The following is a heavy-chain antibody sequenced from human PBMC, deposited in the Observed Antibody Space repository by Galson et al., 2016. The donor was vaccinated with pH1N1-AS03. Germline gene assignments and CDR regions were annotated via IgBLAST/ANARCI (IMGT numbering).Heavy chain of an antibody. CDR3: ARDGLDSSGRDY. CDR1: GFTFSSHS. Sequence: SLRLSCAASGFTFSSHSMNWVRQAPGKGLEWVSSISSSGGHIYYADSVKGRFTISRDNAKNSLYLEMNSLRAEDTAIYYCARDGLDSSGRDYWGQGTLVTVSS. CDR2: ISSSGGHI. D-gene: IGHD6-6*01. V-gene: IGHV3-21*01. J-gene: IGHJ4*02.